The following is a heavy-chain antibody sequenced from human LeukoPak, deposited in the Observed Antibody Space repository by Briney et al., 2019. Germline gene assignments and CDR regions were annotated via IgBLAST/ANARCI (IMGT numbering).Heavy chain of an antibody. CDR1: GASISSHY. CDR3: ARLDYYYDSTDLNHHYFDD. Sequence: PSETLSFTCSVSGASISSHYWSWIRQPPGKALECIAYIYFGGSTNYNPSLKSRVTMLVDSSKNQFSLRLSSVTAADTAVYYCARLDYYYDSTDLNHHYFDDWGQGTLVTVSS. J-gene: IGHJ4*02. CDR2: IYFGGST. V-gene: IGHV4-59*11. D-gene: IGHD3-22*01.